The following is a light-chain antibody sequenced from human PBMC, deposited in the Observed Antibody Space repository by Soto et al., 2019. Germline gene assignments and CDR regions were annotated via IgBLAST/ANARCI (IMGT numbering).Light chain of an antibody. Sequence: EIVLTQSPATLSVSPGERATLSCRASQSVSSNLAGYQQKRGQAPRLLIYGASTMATGIPARFSGSGSGKEFPISISSRQAEVFEGYYRQQCNNGFTFGQGTKLEIK. J-gene: IGKJ2*01. CDR3: QQCNNGFT. CDR1: QSVSSN. V-gene: IGKV3D-15*01. CDR2: GAS.